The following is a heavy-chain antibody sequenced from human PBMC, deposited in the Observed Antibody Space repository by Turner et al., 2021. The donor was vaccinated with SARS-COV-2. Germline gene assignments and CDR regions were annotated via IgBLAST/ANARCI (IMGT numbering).Heavy chain of an antibody. CDR3: ARDLGGYHDFWNGYYTSGFEY. Sequence: EVQLVESGGGLVKPGGSLRLSCAASGCTSSTYNMNWVRQAPGKGLEWVSSISRSSSFIYYADSVKGRFTISRDNAKNSLYLQMNSLRAEDTAVYYCARDLGGYHDFWNGYYTSGFEYWGQGTLVTVSS. CDR2: ISRSSSFI. D-gene: IGHD3-3*01. V-gene: IGHV3-21*01. J-gene: IGHJ4*02. CDR1: GCTSSTYN.